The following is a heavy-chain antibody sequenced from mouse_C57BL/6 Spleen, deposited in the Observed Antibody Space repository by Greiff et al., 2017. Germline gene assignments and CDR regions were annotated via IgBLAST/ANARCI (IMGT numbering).Heavy chain of an antibody. CDR2: INPSSGYT. CDR1: GYTFTSYW. CDR3: ARFKAVDYFDY. D-gene: IGHD1-3*01. J-gene: IGHJ2*01. Sequence: QVQLKQSGAELAKPGASVTLSCKASGYTFTSYWMHWVKQRPGQGLEWIGYINPSSGYTKYNQKFKDKATLTADKSSSTAYMQLSSLTYEDSAVYYCARFKAVDYFDYWGQGTTLTVSS. V-gene: IGHV1-7*01.